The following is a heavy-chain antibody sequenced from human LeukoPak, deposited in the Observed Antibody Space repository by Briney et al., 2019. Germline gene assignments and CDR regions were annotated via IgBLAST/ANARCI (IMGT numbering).Heavy chain of an antibody. D-gene: IGHD3-10*01. J-gene: IGHJ3*02. V-gene: IGHV1-2*02. CDR2: INPNSGGT. Sequence: ASVKVSCKASGYTFTGYYMHWVRQAPGQGLEWMGWINPNSGGTNYAQKFQGRVTMARDTSISTAYMELSRLRSDDTVVYYCARFLSQSGSFDIWGQGTMVTVYS. CDR3: ARFLSQSGSFDI. CDR1: GYTFTGYY.